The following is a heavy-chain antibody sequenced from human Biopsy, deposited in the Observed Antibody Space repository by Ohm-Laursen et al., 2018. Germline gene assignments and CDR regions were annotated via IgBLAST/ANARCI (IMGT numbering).Heavy chain of an antibody. CDR3: ARRGSGGRSLDY. J-gene: IGHJ4*02. Sequence: SETLSLTCTVSGDSINSSYWSWIRQAPGKGLEWIGFISNSGNTNYNPSLKSRVTISADTSKNQFSLKLGSVTVADTAVFYCARRGSGGRSLDYWGQGSLVTVSS. D-gene: IGHD2-15*01. V-gene: IGHV4-59*08. CDR2: ISNSGNT. CDR1: GDSINSSY.